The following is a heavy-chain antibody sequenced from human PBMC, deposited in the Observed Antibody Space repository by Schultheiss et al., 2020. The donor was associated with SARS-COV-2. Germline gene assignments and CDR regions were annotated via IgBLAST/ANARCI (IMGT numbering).Heavy chain of an antibody. Sequence: GESLKISCAASGFTFSSYGMHWVRQAPGKGLEWVAVIWYDGSNKYYADSVKGRFTISRDNSKNTLYLQMNSLRAEDTAVYYCARGGYDFWGGPDVWGQGTTVTVSS. D-gene: IGHD3-3*01. CDR1: GFTFSSYG. V-gene: IGHV3-33*01. CDR3: ARGGYDFWGGPDV. CDR2: IWYDGSNK. J-gene: IGHJ6*02.